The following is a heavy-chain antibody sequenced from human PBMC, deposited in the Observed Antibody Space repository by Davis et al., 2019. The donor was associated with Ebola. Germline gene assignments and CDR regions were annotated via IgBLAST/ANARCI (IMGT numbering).Heavy chain of an antibody. CDR3: ARGGVVVPADTVPGYANY. D-gene: IGHD2-2*01. J-gene: IGHJ4*02. CDR2: INSDGSST. Sequence: GESLKISCAASGFTLSGYWMHWVRQAPGKGLVWVSRINSDGSSTSYADSVKGRFTISRDNAKNTLYLQMNSLRAEDTAVYYCARGGVVVPADTVPGYANYWGQGTLVTVSS. CDR1: GFTLSGYW. V-gene: IGHV3-74*01.